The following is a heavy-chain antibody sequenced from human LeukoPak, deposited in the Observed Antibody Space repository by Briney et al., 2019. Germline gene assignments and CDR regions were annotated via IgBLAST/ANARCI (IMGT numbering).Heavy chain of an antibody. CDR2: TYYRSKWYN. D-gene: IGHD3-22*01. Sequence: SQTLSLTCAISGDSVSSNSAAWNWIRQSPSRGLEWLGRTYYRSKWYNDYAVSVKSRITINPDTSKNQFSLQLNSVTPEDTAAYYCARAYTYYYDSSGRNIWFDPWGQGTLVTVSP. V-gene: IGHV6-1*01. J-gene: IGHJ5*02. CDR1: GDSVSSNSAA. CDR3: ARAYTYYYDSSGRNIWFDP.